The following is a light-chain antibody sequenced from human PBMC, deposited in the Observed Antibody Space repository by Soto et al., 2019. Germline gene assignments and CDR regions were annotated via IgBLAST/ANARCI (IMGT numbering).Light chain of an antibody. V-gene: IGLV2-14*01. J-gene: IGLJ1*01. CDR3: SSYTSSSPLYV. CDR2: EVS. Sequence: QSVLTQPASVSGSPGQSITISCTGTSSDVGGYNYVSWYQQHPGKAPKLMIYEVSNRPSGVSNRFSGSKSGNTASLTISGPQAEDEADYYCSSYTSSSPLYVLGTGTKVTVL. CDR1: SSDVGGYNY.